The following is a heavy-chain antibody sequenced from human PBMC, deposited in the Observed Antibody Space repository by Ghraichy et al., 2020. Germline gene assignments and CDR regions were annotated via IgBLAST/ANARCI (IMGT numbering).Heavy chain of an antibody. V-gene: IGHV3-7*01. CDR3: ARDPKEKSFGVGFDWFDP. J-gene: IGHJ5*02. D-gene: IGHD3-3*01. CDR1: GFTFSSYW. CDR2: IKQDGSEK. Sequence: GGSLRLSCAASGFTFSSYWMSWVRQAPGKGLEWVANIKQDGSEKYYVDSVKGRFTISRDNAKNSLYLQMNSLRAEDTAVYYCARDPKEKSFGVGFDWFDPWGQGTLVTVSS.